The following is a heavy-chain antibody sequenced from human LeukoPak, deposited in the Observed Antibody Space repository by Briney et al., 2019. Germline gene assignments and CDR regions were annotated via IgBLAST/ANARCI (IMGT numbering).Heavy chain of an antibody. CDR1: GGSFSGYY. CDR3: ARGFSRQWLVQGWFDP. CDR2: INHSGST. J-gene: IGHJ5*02. V-gene: IGHV4-34*01. Sequence: SETLSLTCAVCGGSFSGYYWSWIRQPPGKGLEWIGEINHSGSTNYNPSLKSRVTISVDTSKNQFSLKLSSVTAADTAVYYCARGFSRQWLVQGWFDPWGQGTLVTVSS. D-gene: IGHD6-19*01.